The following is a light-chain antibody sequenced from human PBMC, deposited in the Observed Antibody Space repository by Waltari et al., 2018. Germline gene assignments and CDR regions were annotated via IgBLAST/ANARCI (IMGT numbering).Light chain of an antibody. J-gene: IGLJ3*02. CDR2: EVN. CDR3: CSYAGRSTWV. V-gene: IGLV2-23*02. Sequence: QSALTQPASVSGSPGQSITISCTGTRSAVGRYNFVSWYQQHPGKAPQLIIYEVNKRPSGVSNRLSGSKSGNTASLTISGLQAEDESDYYCCSYAGRSTWVFGGGTKVTVL. CDR1: RSAVGRYNF.